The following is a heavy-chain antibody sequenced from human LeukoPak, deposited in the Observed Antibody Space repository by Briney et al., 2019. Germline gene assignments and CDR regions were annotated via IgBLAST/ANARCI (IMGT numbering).Heavy chain of an antibody. CDR3: ATRYCPYSGCNFFPHY. CDR1: GDSISSSGYF. V-gene: IGHV4-39*01. J-gene: IGHJ4*02. CDR2: IHYSGIT. D-gene: IGHD5-12*01. Sequence: SETLSLTCTVSGDSISSSGYFWGWIRQPPGKGLERIANIHYSGITYYNPSLKSRVTISVDTSKTQFSLKLTSVTAADTAVYYCATRYCPYSGCNFFPHYWGQGTLVTVSS.